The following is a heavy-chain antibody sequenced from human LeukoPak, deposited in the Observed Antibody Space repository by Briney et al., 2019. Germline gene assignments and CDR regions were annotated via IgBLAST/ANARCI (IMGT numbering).Heavy chain of an antibody. J-gene: IGHJ3*02. V-gene: IGHV1-69*04. CDR2: IIPILGIA. D-gene: IGHD1-7*01. CDR3: ARDWNYAFDI. CDR1: GGTFSSYV. Sequence: ASVKVSCKASGGTFSSYVINWVRQAPGQGLEWMGRIIPILGIANYAQKFQGRVTITADKSTRTAYMELSSLRSEDTAVYYCARDWNYAFDIWGQGTMVTVSS.